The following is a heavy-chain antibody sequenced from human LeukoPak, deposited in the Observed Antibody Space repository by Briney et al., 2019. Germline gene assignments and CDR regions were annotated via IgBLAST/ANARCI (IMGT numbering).Heavy chain of an antibody. D-gene: IGHD5-18*01. J-gene: IGHJ6*02. Sequence: GRSLRLSCAASGFTFDDYAMHWVRQAPGKGLEWVSGISWNSGSIGYADSVKGRFTISRDNAKNSLYLQMNSLRAEDTVLYYCAKDMPLWGYSYGFGGMDVWGQGTTVTVSS. CDR2: ISWNSGSI. CDR1: GFTFDDYA. V-gene: IGHV3-9*01. CDR3: AKDMPLWGYSYGFGGMDV.